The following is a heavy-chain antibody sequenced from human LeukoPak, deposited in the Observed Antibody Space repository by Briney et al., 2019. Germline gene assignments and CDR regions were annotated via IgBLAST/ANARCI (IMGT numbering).Heavy chain of an antibody. CDR1: GFSFSTYE. CDR3: AKSRGIYCSSTSCYAPDY. CDR2: ISDSGGST. D-gene: IGHD2-2*01. V-gene: IGHV3-23*01. J-gene: IGHJ4*02. Sequence: GGSLRLSCTGYGFSFSTYEMNWVRQPPGKGLEWVSTISDSGGSTYYADSVKGRFTISRDNSKNTLYLQMNSLRAEDTAVYYCAKSRGIYCSSTSCYAPDYWGQGTLVTVSS.